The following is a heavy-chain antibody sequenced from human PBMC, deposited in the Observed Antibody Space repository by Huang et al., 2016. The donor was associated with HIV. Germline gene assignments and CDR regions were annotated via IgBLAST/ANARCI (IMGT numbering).Heavy chain of an antibody. CDR2: IDYSGST. Sequence: QLQLQESGPGLVKPSETLSLTCTVSGGSIRSDNYYWGWIRQPPGKGLEWIGSIDYSGSTYYNPSRKRRVTITVDTSKNQFSLKMRSVTAADTAVYYCARLPGSITMIRGVITDPYWGQGTLVTVSS. D-gene: IGHD3-10*01. CDR3: ARLPGSITMIRGVITDPY. CDR1: GGSIRSDNYY. V-gene: IGHV4-39*01. J-gene: IGHJ4*02.